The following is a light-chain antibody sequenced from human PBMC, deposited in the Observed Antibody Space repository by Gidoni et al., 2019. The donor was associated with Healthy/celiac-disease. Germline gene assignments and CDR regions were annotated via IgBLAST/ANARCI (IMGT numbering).Light chain of an antibody. Sequence: DIQMTQSPSTLSASVGDRVTITCRASQSISSWLAWYQHKPGKAPKLLIYKASSLESGVPSRFSGSGSGTEFTLTISSLQPDDFATYYCQQYNSYPWTFXXXTKVEIK. CDR1: QSISSW. CDR2: KAS. J-gene: IGKJ1*01. V-gene: IGKV1-5*03. CDR3: QQYNSYPWT.